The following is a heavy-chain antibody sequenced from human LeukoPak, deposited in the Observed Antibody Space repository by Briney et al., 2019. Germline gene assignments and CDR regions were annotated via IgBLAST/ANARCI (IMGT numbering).Heavy chain of an antibody. V-gene: IGHV1-18*04. CDR2: ISTYNGNT. Sequence: ASVKVSCKASGYTFTGYGMSWVRQAPGQGLDWMGWISTYNGNTNYAQKFQGRVTMTTDTSTNTAYMELRSLRSDDTAVYYCAARSGTYPYYLDYWGQGTLVTVSS. CDR1: GYTFTGYG. J-gene: IGHJ4*02. CDR3: AARSGTYPYYLDY. D-gene: IGHD3-10*01.